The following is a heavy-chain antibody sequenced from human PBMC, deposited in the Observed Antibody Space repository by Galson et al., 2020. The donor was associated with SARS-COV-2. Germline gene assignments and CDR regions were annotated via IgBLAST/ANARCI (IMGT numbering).Heavy chain of an antibody. Sequence: GGSLRLSCAASGFIFSSYTMNWVRQAPGKGLEWVSCISSITSDMYYADSVKGRFTISRDNAKNSLYLQMNSLRAEDTAVYYCAKYYYDSSGHYYGLGYWGLGTLVTVSS. J-gene: IGHJ4*02. CDR1: GFIFSSYT. CDR2: ISSITSDM. V-gene: IGHV3-21*01. D-gene: IGHD3-22*01. CDR3: AKYYYDSSGHYYGLGY.